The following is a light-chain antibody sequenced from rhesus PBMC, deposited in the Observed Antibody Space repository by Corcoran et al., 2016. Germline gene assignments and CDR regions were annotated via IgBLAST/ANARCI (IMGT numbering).Light chain of an antibody. CDR1: PGISNY. CDR2: YAS. J-gene: IGKJ1*01. Sequence: DIQMTQSPSSLSASVGDTVTITCRASPGISNYLRCYQQKPGKAPKPLIYYASNLESGVPSRFSVGGSGTDFTLTISSRQPEDFSISCCQQRNSSPRTFGHGTKVEIK. CDR3: QQRNSSPRT. V-gene: IGKV1S14*01.